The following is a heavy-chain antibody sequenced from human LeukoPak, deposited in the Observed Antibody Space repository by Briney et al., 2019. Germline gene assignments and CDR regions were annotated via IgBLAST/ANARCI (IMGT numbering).Heavy chain of an antibody. Sequence: SETLSLTCAVYGGSFSTYYWAWIRQPPGKGPEWIGEINHSGSTNYNPSLKTRVTISTDTSKNQFSLKLSSVTAADTAVYYCARGLYDSSGPLGAFDIWGQGTMVTVSS. V-gene: IGHV4-34*01. J-gene: IGHJ3*02. CDR3: ARGLYDSSGPLGAFDI. CDR1: GGSFSTYY. D-gene: IGHD3-22*01. CDR2: INHSGST.